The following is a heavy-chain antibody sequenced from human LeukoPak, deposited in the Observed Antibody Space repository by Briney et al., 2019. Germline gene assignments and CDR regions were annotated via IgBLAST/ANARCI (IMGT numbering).Heavy chain of an antibody. V-gene: IGHV1-2*02. Sequence: ASVKVSCKASGYTFTGYYMHWVRQAPGQGLEWMGWINPNSGGTNYAQEFQGRVTMTRDTSISTAYMELSRLRSDDTAVYYCARAPYDFWSGYYTEGIDYWGQGTLVTVSS. CDR2: INPNSGGT. J-gene: IGHJ4*02. CDR3: ARAPYDFWSGYYTEGIDY. CDR1: GYTFTGYY. D-gene: IGHD3-3*01.